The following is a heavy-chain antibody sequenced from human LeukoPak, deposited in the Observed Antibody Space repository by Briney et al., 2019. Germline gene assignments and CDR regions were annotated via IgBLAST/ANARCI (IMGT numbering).Heavy chain of an antibody. D-gene: IGHD3-3*01. V-gene: IGHV1-2*02. CDR3: ARDRITIFGVVIIRPWFDP. Sequence: ASLKVSCKASGYTFTGYYMHWVRQAPGQGLEWMGWINPNSGGTNYAQKFQGRVTMTRDTSISTAYMELSRLRSDDTAVYYCARDRITIFGVVIIRPWFDPWGQGTLVTVSS. CDR2: INPNSGGT. CDR1: GYTFTGYY. J-gene: IGHJ5*02.